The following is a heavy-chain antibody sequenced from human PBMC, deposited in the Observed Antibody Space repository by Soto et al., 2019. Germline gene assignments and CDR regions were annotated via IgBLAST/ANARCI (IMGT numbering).Heavy chain of an antibody. D-gene: IGHD3-3*02. CDR3: ARAVYGSIRGGYEDGMDV. CDR1: GFTFSNYA. V-gene: IGHV3-23*01. Sequence: EVQLLESGGGLVQPGGSLRLSCAGSGFTFSNYAMSWVRQAPGKGLEWVSAISGSGDSTDADSVKGRFTTSRDNSKNTLYLHMISLRAEDTAVDYWARAVYGSIRGGYEDGMDVWGQGTTVTVSS. J-gene: IGHJ6*02. CDR2: ISGSGDST.